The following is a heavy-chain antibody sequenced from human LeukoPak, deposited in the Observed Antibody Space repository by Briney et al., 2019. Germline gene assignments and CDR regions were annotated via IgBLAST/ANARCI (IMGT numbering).Heavy chain of an antibody. CDR1: GVTISDAW. CDR3: TTGGHYFGS. J-gene: IGHJ4*02. V-gene: IGHV3-15*01. D-gene: IGHD3-10*01. CDR2: IKSKSDGGTT. Sequence: GGSLRLSCVASGVTISDAWMSGVRPAPPRGGEWGGRIKSKSDGGTTDYAAPVTDRLIIPRDASNSALCLQMNSLEADDTDVYYCTTGGHYFGSWGQGTLVIVSS.